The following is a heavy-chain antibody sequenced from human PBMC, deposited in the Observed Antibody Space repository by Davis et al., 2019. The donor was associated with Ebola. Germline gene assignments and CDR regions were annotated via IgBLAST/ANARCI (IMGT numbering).Heavy chain of an antibody. CDR3: ADRIAAADTGA. CDR2: IIPILGIA. J-gene: IGHJ4*02. Sequence: SVKVSCKASGCTFIRYPISWVRQPPGQGLEWMGRIIPILGIANYAQKFQGRVTITADKSTSTAYMELSSLRSEDTAVYYCADRIAAADTGAWGQGTLVTVSS. V-gene: IGHV1-69*02. CDR1: GCTFIRYP. D-gene: IGHD6-13*01.